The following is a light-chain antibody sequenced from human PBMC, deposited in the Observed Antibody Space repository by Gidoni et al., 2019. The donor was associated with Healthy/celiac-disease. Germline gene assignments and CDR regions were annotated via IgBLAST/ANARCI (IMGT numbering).Light chain of an antibody. CDR3: AAWDDSLQGV. CDR2: SNN. J-gene: IGLJ3*02. CDR1: RSNIGSNT. Sequence: QSVLTQPPSASGTPGQRVTLSCSGSRSNIGSNTVNWYQQLPGTAPKLLIYSNNQRPSGVPDRFSGSKSGTSASLAISGLQSEDEADYYCAAWDDSLQGVFGGGTKLTVL. V-gene: IGLV1-44*01.